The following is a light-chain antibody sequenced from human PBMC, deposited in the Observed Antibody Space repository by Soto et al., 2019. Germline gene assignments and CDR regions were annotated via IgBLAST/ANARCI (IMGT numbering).Light chain of an antibody. V-gene: IGKV1-5*03. CDR3: QQYNSSPLT. Sequence: DIQMTQSPSTLSTSVGDRVTITCRASQSISSWLAWYQQKPGKAPKLLIYKASSLESGVPSRFSGSGSGTEFTLTISSLQPDDFATYYCQQYNSSPLTFGGGTKVEIK. CDR2: KAS. CDR1: QSISSW. J-gene: IGKJ4*01.